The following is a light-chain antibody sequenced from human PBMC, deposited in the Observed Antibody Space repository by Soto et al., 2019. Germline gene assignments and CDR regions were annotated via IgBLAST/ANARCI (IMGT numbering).Light chain of an antibody. CDR1: QTILYNSNNKNS. CDR3: QEYYSPPPLT. J-gene: IGKJ4*01. V-gene: IGKV4-1*01. Sequence: DIVLTQSPDSLAVSLGERATINCKSSQTILYNSNNKNSLAWYQLKPGQPPKLLIYWASIRESGVPDRFSGSGSETDFTLTIISLQAEDVAVYYCQEYYSPPPLTFGGGTKVEIK. CDR2: WAS.